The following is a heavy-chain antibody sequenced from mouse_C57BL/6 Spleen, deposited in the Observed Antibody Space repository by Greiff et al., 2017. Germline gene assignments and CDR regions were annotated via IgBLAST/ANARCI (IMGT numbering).Heavy chain of an antibody. Sequence: EVMLVESGGGLVQPGGSLSLSCAASGFTFTDYYMSWVRQPPGKALEWLGFIRNKANGYTKEYSASVKGRFTISRDNSPSILYLQMNALRAEGSATYYCARDDGSSYGYYAMDYWGQGTSVTVSS. D-gene: IGHD1-1*01. CDR1: GFTFTDYY. CDR3: ARDDGSSYGYYAMDY. CDR2: IRNKANGYTK. J-gene: IGHJ4*01. V-gene: IGHV7-3*01.